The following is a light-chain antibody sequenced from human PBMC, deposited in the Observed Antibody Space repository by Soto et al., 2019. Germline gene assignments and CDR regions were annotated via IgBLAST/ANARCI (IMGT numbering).Light chain of an antibody. Sequence: QSALTQPRSVSGSPGQSVTISCTGTSSDVGGYNYVSWYRQHPGKAPKLMIYDVSKRPSGVPDRFSGSKSGNTASLTISGRQAEDEADYYCCSYAGSYTRVFVTGTKLTVL. J-gene: IGLJ1*01. CDR3: CSYAGSYTRV. V-gene: IGLV2-11*01. CDR1: SSDVGGYNY. CDR2: DVS.